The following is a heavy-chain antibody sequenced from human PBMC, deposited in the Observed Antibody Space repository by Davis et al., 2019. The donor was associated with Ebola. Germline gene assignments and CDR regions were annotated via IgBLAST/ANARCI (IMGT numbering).Heavy chain of an antibody. D-gene: IGHD4-17*01. CDR3: ARDPPYGDYHFDY. CDR1: GYTFTSYA. CDR2: INAGNGNT. V-gene: IGHV1-3*01. J-gene: IGHJ4*02. Sequence: AASVKVSCKASGYTFTSYAMHWVRQAPGQRLEWMGWINAGNGNTKYSQKFQGRVTITRDTSASTAYMELSSLRSEDTAVYYCARDPPYGDYHFDYWGQGTLVTVSS.